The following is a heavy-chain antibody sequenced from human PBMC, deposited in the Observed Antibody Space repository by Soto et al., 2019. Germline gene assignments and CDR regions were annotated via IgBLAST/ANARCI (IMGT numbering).Heavy chain of an antibody. CDR1: GDSVSSNSAA. CDR3: AREGMSIAARPAWFDP. V-gene: IGHV6-1*01. Sequence: QSQTLSLTCAISGDSVSSNSAAWNWIRQSPSRGLEWLGRTYYRSKWYNDYAVSVKSRITINPDTSKNQFSLQLNSVTPEDTAVYDCAREGMSIAARPAWFDPWGQGTLVTVSS. J-gene: IGHJ5*02. CDR2: TYYRSKWYN. D-gene: IGHD6-6*01.